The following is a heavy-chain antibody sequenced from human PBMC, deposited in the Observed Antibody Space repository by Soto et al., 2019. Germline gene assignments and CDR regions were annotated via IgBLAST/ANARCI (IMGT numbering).Heavy chain of an antibody. CDR3: ARGKESDHAYFDY. V-gene: IGHV3-23*01. J-gene: IGHJ4*02. Sequence: GGSLRLSCATSGFTFSNNGMSWVRQAPGKGLDWVSGISGNGRNTYYADSVKGRFTISRDNSKNTLYLQMNSLRAEDTAVYYCARGKESDHAYFDYWGQGTLVTVSS. CDR2: ISGNGRNT. CDR1: GFTFSNNG.